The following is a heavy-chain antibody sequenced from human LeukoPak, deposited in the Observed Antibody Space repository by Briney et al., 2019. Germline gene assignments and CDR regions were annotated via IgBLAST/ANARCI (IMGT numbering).Heavy chain of an antibody. Sequence: PSETLSLTCIVSGGSISSYYWSWIRQPAGKGLEWIGRIYTSGSTNYNPSLKSRVTMSVDTSKNQFSLKLSSVTAADTAVYYCARGGPLYSSSWYYFDYWGQGTLVTVSS. CDR2: IYTSGST. J-gene: IGHJ4*02. D-gene: IGHD6-13*01. CDR3: ARGGPLYSSSWYYFDY. CDR1: GGSISSYY. V-gene: IGHV4-4*07.